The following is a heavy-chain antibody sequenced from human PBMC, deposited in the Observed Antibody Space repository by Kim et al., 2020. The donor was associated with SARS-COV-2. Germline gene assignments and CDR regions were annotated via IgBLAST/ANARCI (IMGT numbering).Heavy chain of an antibody. CDR3: VQFDSSGYYVDS. CDR2: IYYSGSA. J-gene: IGHJ4*02. Sequence: SETLSLNCTVSGDSISSSNHYWGWIRQPPGEGLDWIGSIYYSGSAYYNPSLKSRVTISLDAPKNLFSLRLSSVTAADTAVYSCVQFDSSGYYVDSWGRGTLVTVSS. D-gene: IGHD3-22*01. V-gene: IGHV4-39*03. CDR1: GDSISSSNHY.